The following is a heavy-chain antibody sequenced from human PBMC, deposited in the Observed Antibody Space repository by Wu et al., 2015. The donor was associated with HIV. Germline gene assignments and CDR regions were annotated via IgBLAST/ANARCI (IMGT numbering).Heavy chain of an antibody. D-gene: IGHD3-10*01. CDR1: EYTFTAYY. V-gene: IGHV1-2*02. Sequence: QVYLAQSGAEVKKPGASVKVSCRASEYTFTAYYLHWIRQARDKGLSGWDISPLRVVPHFIHRSFRDRVSLTRDTAISTAFMDLSGLTSDDTAVYYCARSDFGSGTLASHWGQGTLVTVSS. J-gene: IGHJ4*02. CDR3: ARSDFGSGTLASH. CDR2: SPLRVVP.